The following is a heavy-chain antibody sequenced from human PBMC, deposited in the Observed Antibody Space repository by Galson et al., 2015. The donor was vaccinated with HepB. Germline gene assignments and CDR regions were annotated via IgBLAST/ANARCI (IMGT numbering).Heavy chain of an antibody. CDR3: ARVGVYYDSSGYYHYYFDY. J-gene: IGHJ4*02. D-gene: IGHD3-22*01. Sequence: CAISGDSVSSNSAAWNWIRQSRSRGLEWLGRTYYRSKWYNDYAVSVKSRITINPDTSKNQFSLQLNSVTPEDTAVYYCARVGVYYDSSGYYHYYFDYWGQGTLVTVSS. CDR2: TYYRSKWYN. V-gene: IGHV6-1*01. CDR1: GDSVSSNSAA.